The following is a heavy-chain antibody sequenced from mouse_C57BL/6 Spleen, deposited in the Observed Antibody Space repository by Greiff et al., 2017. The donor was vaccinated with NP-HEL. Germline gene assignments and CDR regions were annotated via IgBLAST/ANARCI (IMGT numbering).Heavy chain of an antibody. J-gene: IGHJ1*03. CDR2: IYPGSGST. V-gene: IGHV1-55*01. CDR3: ARGDYDVWYFDV. D-gene: IGHD2-4*01. CDR1: GYTFTSYW. Sequence: QVQLQQPGAELVKPGASVKMSCKASGYTFTSYWITWVKQSPGQGLEWIGDIYPGSGSTNYNEKFKSKATLTVDTSSSTAYMQLSSLTSEDSAVYYCARGDYDVWYFDVWGTGTTVTVSS.